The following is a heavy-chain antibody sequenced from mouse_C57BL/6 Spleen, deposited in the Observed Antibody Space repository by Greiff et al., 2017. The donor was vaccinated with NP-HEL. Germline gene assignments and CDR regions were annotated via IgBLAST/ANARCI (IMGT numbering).Heavy chain of an antibody. D-gene: IGHD1-1*01. CDR3: ARSNYYSSSYDYYAMDY. Sequence: VQLQQSGAELVRPGTSVKVSCKASGYAFTNYLIEWVKQRPGQGLEWIGVINPGSGGTNYNEKFKGKATLTADKSSSTAYMQLSSLTSEDSAVYFCARSNYYSSSYDYYAMDYWGQGTSVTVSS. V-gene: IGHV1-54*01. CDR2: INPGSGGT. J-gene: IGHJ4*01. CDR1: GYAFTNYL.